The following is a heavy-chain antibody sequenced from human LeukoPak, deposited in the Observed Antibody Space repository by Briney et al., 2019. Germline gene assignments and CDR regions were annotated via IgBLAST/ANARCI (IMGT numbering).Heavy chain of an antibody. J-gene: IGHJ6*02. CDR2: INSDGSST. V-gene: IGHV3-74*01. CDR3: AREQRITMIIGYYYGMDV. D-gene: IGHD3-22*01. Sequence: GGSLRLSCAASGFTFSSYWMHWVRHAPGKGLVWVSRINSDGSSTSYADSVKGRFTISRDNAKNTLYLQMNSLRAEDTAVYYCAREQRITMIIGYYYGMDVWGQGTTVTVSS. CDR1: GFTFSSYW.